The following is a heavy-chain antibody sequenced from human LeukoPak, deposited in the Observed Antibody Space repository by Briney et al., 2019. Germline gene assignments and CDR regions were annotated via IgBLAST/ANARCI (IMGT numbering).Heavy chain of an antibody. J-gene: IGHJ3*02. CDR3: ARDNGLLDAFDI. Sequence: PGGSLRLSCAASGFTFSNAWMSWVRQAPGKGLEWVANIKQDGSEKYYVDSVKGRFTISRDNAKNSLYLQMNSLRAEDTAVYYCARDNGLLDAFDIWGQGTMVTVSS. V-gene: IGHV3-7*01. CDR2: IKQDGSEK. CDR1: GFTFSNAW. D-gene: IGHD1-26*01.